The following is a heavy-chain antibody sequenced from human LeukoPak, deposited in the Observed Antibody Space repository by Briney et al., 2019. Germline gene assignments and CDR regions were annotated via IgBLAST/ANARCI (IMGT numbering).Heavy chain of an antibody. V-gene: IGHV4-34*01. J-gene: IGHJ4*02. CDR1: GFTFSSYS. CDR3: ARGSITGTTWYFDY. CDR2: INHSGST. Sequence: PGGSLRLSCAASGFTFSSYSMNWVRQPPGKGLKWIGEINHSGSTNYNPSLKSRVTISVDTSKKQFSLKLSSVTAADTALYYCARGSITGTTWYFDYWGQGTLVTVSS. D-gene: IGHD1-7*01.